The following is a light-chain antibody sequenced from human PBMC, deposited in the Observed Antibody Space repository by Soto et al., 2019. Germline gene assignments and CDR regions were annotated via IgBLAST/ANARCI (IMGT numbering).Light chain of an antibody. J-gene: IGLJ3*02. CDR3: NSYAGNNYWV. CDR2: EVD. CDR1: SSDVGAYKY. Sequence: QSALTQPPSASGSPGQSVTISCTGTSSDVGAYKYVSWYQQHPGKAPKLILYEVDKRPSGVPDRFSGSKSDNTASLTVSGLLAEDEAAYYCNSYAGNNYWVFGGGTKLT. V-gene: IGLV2-8*01.